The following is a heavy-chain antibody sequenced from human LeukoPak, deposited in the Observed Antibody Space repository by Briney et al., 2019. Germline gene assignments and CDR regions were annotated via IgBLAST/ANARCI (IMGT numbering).Heavy chain of an antibody. CDR1: GFTAYIYY. V-gene: IGHV3-66*01. CDR2: IYRDGSA. Sequence: GGSLRLSAAVNGFTAYIYYMTRVRQAPGQGLVWVLFIYRDGSAYYADSEKGSFTISRDNSKNTVYLQMNSLRAEDTAVYYCARGPGWNYFDYWGQGTLVTVSS. J-gene: IGHJ4*02. CDR3: ARGPGWNYFDY. D-gene: IGHD2-15*01.